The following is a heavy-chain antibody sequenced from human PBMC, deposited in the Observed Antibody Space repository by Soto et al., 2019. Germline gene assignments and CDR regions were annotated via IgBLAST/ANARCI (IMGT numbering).Heavy chain of an antibody. CDR3: AKESRWSSGYYRYYYYYGMDV. D-gene: IGHD3-22*01. CDR2: INGDASTI. Sequence: VGSLRLSCAASGFTFSPFWMHWVRQAPGKGLVWVSHINGDASTIVYADSVKGRFTISRDNSKNTLYLQMNSLRAEDTAVYYCAKESRWSSGYYRYYYYYGMDVWGQGTTVTVSS. V-gene: IGHV3-74*01. CDR1: GFTFSPFW. J-gene: IGHJ6*02.